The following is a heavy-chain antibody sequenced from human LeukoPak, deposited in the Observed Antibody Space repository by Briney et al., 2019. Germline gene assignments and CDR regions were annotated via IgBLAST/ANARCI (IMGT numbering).Heavy chain of an antibody. CDR2: ISYDGSNK. J-gene: IGHJ4*02. CDR1: GFTFSSYG. CDR3: AKDVDVGTLDY. V-gene: IGHV3-30*18. Sequence: GRSLRLSCAASGFTFSSYGMHWVRQAPGKGLEWVAVISYDGSNKYYADSVKGRFTISRDNSKNTLYLQTNSLRAEDTAVYYCAKDVDVGTLDYWGQGTLVTVSS. D-gene: IGHD7-27*01.